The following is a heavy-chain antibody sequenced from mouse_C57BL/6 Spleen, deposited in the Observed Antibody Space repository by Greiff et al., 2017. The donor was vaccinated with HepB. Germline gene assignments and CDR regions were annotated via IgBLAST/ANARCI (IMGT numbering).Heavy chain of an antibody. J-gene: IGHJ4*01. V-gene: IGHV1-76*01. Sequence: QVQLQQSGAELVRPGASVKLSCKASGYTFTDYYINWVKQRPGQGLEWIARIYPGSGNTYYNEKFKGKATLTAEKSSSTAYMQLSSLTSEDSAVYFCARGDPLYYSNPYAMDYWGQGTSVTVSS. D-gene: IGHD2-5*01. CDR3: ARGDPLYYSNPYAMDY. CDR1: GYTFTDYY. CDR2: IYPGSGNT.